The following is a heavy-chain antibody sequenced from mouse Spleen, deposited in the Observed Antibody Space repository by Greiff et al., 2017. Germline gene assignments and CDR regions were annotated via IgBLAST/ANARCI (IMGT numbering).Heavy chain of an antibody. Sequence: QVQLHQPGAELVRPGSSVKLSCKASGYTFTSYWMHWVKQRPIQGLEWIGNIDPSDSETHYNQKFKDKATLTVDKSSSTAYMQLSSLTSEDSAVYYCARGGGYGAYWGQGTLVTVSA. CDR2: IDPSDSET. J-gene: IGHJ3*01. CDR1: GYTFTSYW. D-gene: IGHD3-1*01. V-gene: IGHV1-52*01. CDR3: ARGGGYGAY.